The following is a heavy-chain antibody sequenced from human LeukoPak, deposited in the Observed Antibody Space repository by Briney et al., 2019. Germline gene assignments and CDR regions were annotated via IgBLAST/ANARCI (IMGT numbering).Heavy chain of an antibody. CDR1: GGSFSGYY. V-gene: IGHV4-34*01. Sequence: PSETLSLTCAVYGGSFSGYYWSWIRQPPGKGLEWIGEINHSGSTNNNPSLKSRVTISVDTSKNQFSLKLSSVTAADTAVYYCARVGTTVTTSRWYNWFDPWGQGTLVTVSS. D-gene: IGHD4-17*01. CDR2: INHSGST. CDR3: ARVGTTVTTSRWYNWFDP. J-gene: IGHJ5*02.